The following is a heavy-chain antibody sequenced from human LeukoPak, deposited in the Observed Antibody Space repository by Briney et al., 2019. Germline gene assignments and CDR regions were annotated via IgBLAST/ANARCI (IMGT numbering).Heavy chain of an antibody. D-gene: IGHD3-9*01. CDR1: GFTVSSNY. CDR2: IYSGGST. CDR3: ARDDILTGYYYGMDV. J-gene: IGHJ6*02. Sequence: PGGSLRLSCAASGFTVSSNYMSWVRQAPGKGLEWVSVIYSGGSTYYADSVKGRFTIFRDNSKNTLYLQMNSLRAEDTAVYYCARDDILTGYYYGMDVWGQGTTVTVSS. V-gene: IGHV3-66*01.